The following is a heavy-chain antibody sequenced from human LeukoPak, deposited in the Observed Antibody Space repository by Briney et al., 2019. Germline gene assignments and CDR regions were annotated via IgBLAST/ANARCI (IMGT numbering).Heavy chain of an antibody. CDR1: GGSISSYY. D-gene: IGHD2-15*01. J-gene: IGHJ4*02. V-gene: IGHV4-59*08. Sequence: SETLSLTCTVSGGSISSYYWSWIRQPPGKGLEWIGYIYYSGSTNYNPSLKSRVTISVDTSKNQFSLKLSSVTAADTAVYHCARAYCSGGSCYYFDYWGQGTLVTVSS. CDR2: IYYSGST. CDR3: ARAYCSGGSCYYFDY.